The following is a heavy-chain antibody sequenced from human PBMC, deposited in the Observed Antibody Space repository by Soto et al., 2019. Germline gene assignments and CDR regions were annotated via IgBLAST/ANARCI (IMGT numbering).Heavy chain of an antibody. CDR1: GYTFTGYD. CDR3: ARSGYVNAFDI. D-gene: IGHD5-12*01. CDR2: INPNSGGT. Sequence: ASVKVSCKASGYTFTGYDMHWGRQAPGQGLEWMGWINPNSGGTNYAQKFQGWVTMTRDTSISTAYMELSRLRSEDTAVYYYARSGYVNAFDIWGQGTMVTVSS. V-gene: IGHV1-2*04. J-gene: IGHJ3*02.